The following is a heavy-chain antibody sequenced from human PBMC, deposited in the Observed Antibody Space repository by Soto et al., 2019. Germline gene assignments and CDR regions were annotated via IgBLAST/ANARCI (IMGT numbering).Heavy chain of an antibody. CDR2: VSTTGGTI. Sequence: GGSLRLSCAASGFTFSDYYMTWIRQAPGKGLEWVSYVSTTGGTIYYADSVKGRFTISRDNAKNSLFLQMSSLRAEDTAVYYCARDQYQLLSHWFDPWGQGTLVTVSS. D-gene: IGHD2-2*01. CDR1: GFTFSDYY. CDR3: ARDQYQLLSHWFDP. J-gene: IGHJ5*02. V-gene: IGHV3-11*01.